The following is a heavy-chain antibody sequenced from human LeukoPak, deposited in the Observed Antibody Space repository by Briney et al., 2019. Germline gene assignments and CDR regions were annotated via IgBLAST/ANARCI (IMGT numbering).Heavy chain of an antibody. CDR3: ARDGYSSSWSDDAFDI. V-gene: IGHV1-3*01. D-gene: IGHD6-13*01. Sequence: GESLKISCKGSGYTFTSYAMHWVRQAPGQRLEWMGWINAGNGNTKYSQKFQGRVTITRDTSASTAYMELSSLRSEDTAVYYCARDGYSSSWSDDAFDIWGQGTMVTVSS. J-gene: IGHJ3*02. CDR1: GYTFTSYA. CDR2: INAGNGNT.